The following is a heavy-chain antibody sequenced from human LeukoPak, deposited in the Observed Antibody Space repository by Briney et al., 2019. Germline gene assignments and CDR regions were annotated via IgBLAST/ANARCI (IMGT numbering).Heavy chain of an antibody. D-gene: IGHD6-19*01. CDR2: IYSGGST. Sequence: GGSLRLSCAASGFTVSSNYMSWVRQAPGKGLEWVSVIYSGGSTYYADSVKGRFTISRDNSKNTLYLQMNSLRAEDTAVYYCARVTDSSGWRYYFDYWGQGTLVTVSS. J-gene: IGHJ4*02. V-gene: IGHV3-53*01. CDR1: GFTVSSNY. CDR3: ARVTDSSGWRYYFDY.